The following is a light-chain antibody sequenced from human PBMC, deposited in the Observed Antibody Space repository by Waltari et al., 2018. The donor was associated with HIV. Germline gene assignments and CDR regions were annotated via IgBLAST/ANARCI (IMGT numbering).Light chain of an antibody. CDR2: LGS. Sequence: DIVMTQSPLSLPVTPGEAASISCRSSQSLLHGSGFDYVDWYLQKPGQPPQLLIYLGSNWASGVSDRFSGSGSGTDFTLEISKVEPEDVGVYFCMQSLQTPLTFGGGTKVE. CDR3: MQSLQTPLT. V-gene: IGKV2-28*01. J-gene: IGKJ4*01. CDR1: QSLLHGSGFDY.